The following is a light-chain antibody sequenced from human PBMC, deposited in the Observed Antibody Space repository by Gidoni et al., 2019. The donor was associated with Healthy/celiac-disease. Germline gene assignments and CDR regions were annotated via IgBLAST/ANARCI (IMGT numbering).Light chain of an antibody. Sequence: DIQMTQSPSSLSASVGDRVTITCRASQSISSYLNWYQQKPGKAPKLLIYAASSLQSGVPSSFSGSGSGTDFTLTISSLQPEDFATYSCQQSYSTPWTFGQGTKVDIK. V-gene: IGKV1-39*01. J-gene: IGKJ1*01. CDR1: QSISSY. CDR2: AAS. CDR3: QQSYSTPWT.